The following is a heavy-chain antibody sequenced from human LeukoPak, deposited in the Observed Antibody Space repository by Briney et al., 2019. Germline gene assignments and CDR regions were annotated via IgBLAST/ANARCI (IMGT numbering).Heavy chain of an antibody. J-gene: IGHJ4*02. CDR3: ARVDSGSYSGY. CDR2: IYYSGST. D-gene: IGHD3-10*01. Sequence: SETLSLTCTVSGGSISSYYWSWIRQPPGKGLEWIGYIYYSGSTNYNPSLKSRVTISVDTSKNQFSLKLSSVTAADTAVYYCARVDSGSYSGYWGQGTLVTVSS. CDR1: GGSISSYY. V-gene: IGHV4-59*01.